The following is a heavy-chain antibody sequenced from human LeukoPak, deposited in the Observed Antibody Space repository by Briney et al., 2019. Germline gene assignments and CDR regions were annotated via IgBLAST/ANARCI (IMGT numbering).Heavy chain of an antibody. J-gene: IGHJ6*02. V-gene: IGHV1-2*02. Sequence: ASVKVSCKASGYTFTDYYLHWVRQAPGQGLEWMGWINPNSGGTNYAQKFQGRVTMTRDTSISTAYMELSRLRSDDTAVYYCARDHLNWNYGYYYYGMDVWGQGTTVTVSS. CDR1: GYTFTDYY. CDR2: INPNSGGT. CDR3: ARDHLNWNYGYYYYGMDV. D-gene: IGHD1-7*01.